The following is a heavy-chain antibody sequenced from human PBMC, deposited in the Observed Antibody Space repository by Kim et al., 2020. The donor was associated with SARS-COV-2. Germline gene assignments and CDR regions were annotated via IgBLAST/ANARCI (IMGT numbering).Heavy chain of an antibody. J-gene: IGHJ6*02. Sequence: GGSLRLSCAASGFTFSSYWMSWVRQAPGKGLQWVANIKQDGSEKYYVYSVKGRFTISRDNAKNSLYLQMNSLRAEDTAVYYCARDGEWFGELEVYYYYGMDVWGQGATVTVSS. D-gene: IGHD3-10*01. CDR2: IKQDGSEK. CDR1: GFTFSSYW. V-gene: IGHV3-7*01. CDR3: ARDGEWFGELEVYYYYGMDV.